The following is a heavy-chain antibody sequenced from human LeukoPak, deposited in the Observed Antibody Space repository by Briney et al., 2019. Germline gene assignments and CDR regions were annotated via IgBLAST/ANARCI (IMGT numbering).Heavy chain of an antibody. V-gene: IGHV4-34*01. D-gene: IGHD3-10*01. J-gene: IGHJ6*03. Sequence: KPSETLSLTCTVSGGSISGYYWSWIRQPPGKGLEWIGEINHSGSTNYNPSLKSRVTISVDTSKNQFSLKLSSVTAADTAVYYCARGPKYYYGSGAVRYYYYMDVWGKGTTVTVSS. CDR2: INHSGST. CDR1: GGSISGYY. CDR3: ARGPKYYYGSGAVRYYYYMDV.